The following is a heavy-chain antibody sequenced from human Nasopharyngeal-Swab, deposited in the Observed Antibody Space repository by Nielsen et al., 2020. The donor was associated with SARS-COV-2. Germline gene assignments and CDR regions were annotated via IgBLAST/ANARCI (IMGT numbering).Heavy chain of an antibody. CDR2: ISSSSSTI. J-gene: IGHJ4*02. CDR3: ARDPFPYYYDSSGSFDY. V-gene: IGHV3-48*04. CDR1: GVTFSSYS. Sequence: GESLKISGAASGVTFSSYSMNWVRQAPGKGREWVSYISSSSSTIYYADSVKGRFTISRDNAKNSLYLQMNSLRAEDTAVYYCARDPFPYYYDSSGSFDYWGQGTLVTVSS. D-gene: IGHD3-22*01.